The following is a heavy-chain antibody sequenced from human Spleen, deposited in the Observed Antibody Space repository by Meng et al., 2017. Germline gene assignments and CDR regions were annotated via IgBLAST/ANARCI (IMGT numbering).Heavy chain of an antibody. Sequence: QVQLQQWGAGLLKPLETLSFTCVVSGGSFSDYYWSWIRQPPGKGLEWIGEINHSGSTNYNPSLESRATISVDTSQNNLSLKLSSVTAADSAVYYCARGPTTMAHDFDYWGQGTLVTVSS. D-gene: IGHD4-11*01. V-gene: IGHV4-34*01. J-gene: IGHJ4*02. CDR2: INHSGST. CDR3: ARGPTTMAHDFDY. CDR1: GGSFSDYY.